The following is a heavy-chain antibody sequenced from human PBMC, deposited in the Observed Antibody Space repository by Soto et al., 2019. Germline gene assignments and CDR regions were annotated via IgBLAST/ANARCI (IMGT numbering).Heavy chain of an antibody. D-gene: IGHD6-6*01. CDR2: LIPLFETP. J-gene: IGHJ6*02. CDR3: ARGRGGRIDYSTSSHYYYYGMDV. CDR1: GDTLYNYA. V-gene: IGHV1-69*01. Sequence: QVQLEQSGAEMKRPGSSVKVSCKASGDTLYNYAFSWVRQAPGQGVEWMGGLIPLFETPDYAQKFQGRVTITADESTSTVFMELRGLRSEDTAVYYCARGRGGRIDYSTSSHYYYYGMDVWGQGTTVTVSS.